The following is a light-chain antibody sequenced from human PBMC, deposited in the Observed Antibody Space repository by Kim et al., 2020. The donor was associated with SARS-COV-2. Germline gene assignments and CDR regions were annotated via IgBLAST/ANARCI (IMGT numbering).Light chain of an antibody. CDR1: SGHSSYA. Sequence: ASVKLTCTLSSGHSSYAIAWHQQQPEKGPRYLMKLNSDGSHNKGDGIPDRFSGSSSGAERYLTISSLQSEDEADYYCQTWDSGVLVFGGGTQLTVL. CDR2: LNSDGSH. CDR3: QTWDSGVLV. J-gene: IGLJ3*02. V-gene: IGLV4-69*01.